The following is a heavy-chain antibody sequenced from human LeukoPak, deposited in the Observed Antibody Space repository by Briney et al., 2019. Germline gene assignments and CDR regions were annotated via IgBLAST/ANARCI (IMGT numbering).Heavy chain of an antibody. V-gene: IGHV4-59*01. D-gene: IGHD5-18*01. Sequence: SETLPLTCTVSGGSISSYYWSWIRQPPGKGLEWIGYIYNSENTNYNPSLKSRVTMSVDTSKSQFSLKLFSVTAADTAVYYCARSHKAMAGEGLFDYWGQGTLITVSS. J-gene: IGHJ4*02. CDR3: ARSHKAMAGEGLFDY. CDR1: GGSISSYY. CDR2: IYNSENT.